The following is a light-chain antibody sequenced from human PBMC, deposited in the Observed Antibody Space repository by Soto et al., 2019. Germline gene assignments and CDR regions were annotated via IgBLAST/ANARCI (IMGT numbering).Light chain of an antibody. Sequence: QSVLTQPPSASGSPGQSVTISCTGTSSDVGGYNYVSWYQQHPGKAPKLMIYEVSKRPSVVPDRFSGSKSGNTASLTVSGLQADDEADYYCRSYAGSNNYVFGTGTQLTVL. CDR1: SSDVGGYNY. CDR2: EVS. J-gene: IGLJ1*01. CDR3: RSYAGSNNYV. V-gene: IGLV2-8*01.